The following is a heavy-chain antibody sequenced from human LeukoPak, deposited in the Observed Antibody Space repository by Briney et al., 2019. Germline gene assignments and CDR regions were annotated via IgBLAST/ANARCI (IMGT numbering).Heavy chain of an antibody. CDR3: ARAVRDYYDSSGYPEVGAFDI. V-gene: IGHV4-30-2*01. D-gene: IGHD3-22*01. CDR1: GGSTGSGGYS. CDR2: IYHSGST. J-gene: IGHJ3*02. Sequence: SETLSLTCTVSGGSTGSGGYSWSWIRQPPGTGLEWIGYIYHSGSTYYNPSLKSRVTISVDRSKNQFSLKLSSVTAADTAVYYCARAVRDYYDSSGYPEVGAFDIWGQGTMVTVSS.